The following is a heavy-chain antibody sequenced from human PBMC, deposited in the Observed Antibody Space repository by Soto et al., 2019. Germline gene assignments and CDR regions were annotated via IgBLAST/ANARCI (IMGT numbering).Heavy chain of an antibody. CDR3: ARDRSYSGLDV. V-gene: IGHV4-61*08. CDR1: GGSVSSAGYY. J-gene: IGHJ6*02. CDR2: ISYSGST. Sequence: QVQLQESGPGLVKPSETLSLTCTVSGGSVSSAGYYWSWIRQPPGKGLEWIGHISYSGSTNYNPSLRSRITISVDTSKNQFSLKLISVTAADTAVYSCARDRSYSGLDVWGQGTTVTVSS.